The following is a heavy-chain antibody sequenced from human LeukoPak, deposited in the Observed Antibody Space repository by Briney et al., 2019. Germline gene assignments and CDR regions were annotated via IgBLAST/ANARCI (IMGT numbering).Heavy chain of an antibody. Sequence: GGSLRLSCAASGFTFSSYAMSWVRQAPGKGLEWVSAIRGSGDSTYYADSVKGRFTIYRDNSKNTLYLEMNSLSAEDTAVYYCAKEYYYDSSGYPFIWGQGTMVTVSS. V-gene: IGHV3-23*01. D-gene: IGHD3-22*01. CDR2: IRGSGDST. CDR3: AKEYYYDSSGYPFI. CDR1: GFTFSSYA. J-gene: IGHJ3*02.